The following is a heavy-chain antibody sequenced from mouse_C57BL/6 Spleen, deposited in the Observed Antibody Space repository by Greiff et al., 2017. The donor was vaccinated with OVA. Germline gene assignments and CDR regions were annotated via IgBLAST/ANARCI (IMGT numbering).Heavy chain of an antibody. V-gene: IGHV1-82*01. Sequence: QVQLQQSGPELVKPGASVKISCKASGYAFSSSWMNWVKQRPGKGLEWIGRIYPGDGDTNYNGKFKGKATLTADKSTSTAYMQLSSLTSEDSAVYFCAREGGSYPENAMDYWGQGTSVTVSS. CDR1: GYAFSSSW. CDR2: IYPGDGDT. CDR3: AREGGSYPENAMDY. J-gene: IGHJ4*01. D-gene: IGHD2-10*01.